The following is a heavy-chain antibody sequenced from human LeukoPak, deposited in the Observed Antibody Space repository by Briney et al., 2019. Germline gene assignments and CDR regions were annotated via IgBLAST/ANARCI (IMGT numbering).Heavy chain of an antibody. D-gene: IGHD6-13*01. Sequence: SETLSLTCTVSGGSISSNYWSWIRQPAGKGLEWIGRIYTSGSTNYNPSLKSRVTISVDTSKNQFSLKLSSVTAADTAVYYCARESTIAAAGTYWFDPWGQGTLVTVSS. CDR2: IYTSGST. CDR1: GGSISSNY. J-gene: IGHJ5*02. V-gene: IGHV4-4*07. CDR3: ARESTIAAAGTYWFDP.